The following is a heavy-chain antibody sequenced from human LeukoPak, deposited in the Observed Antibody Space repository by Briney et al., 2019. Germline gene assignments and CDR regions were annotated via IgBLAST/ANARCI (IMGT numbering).Heavy chain of an antibody. D-gene: IGHD3-22*01. CDR3: VRDFPMIQTYFEY. CDR2: ISVYNGHT. J-gene: IGHJ4*02. Sequence: ASVKVSCKASGYTFNHYGISWVRQAPGQGLEWIGWISVYNGHTNYAQMPRNRVIMTTDTSTSTAYLELRSLRSDDTAVYYCVRDFPMIQTYFEYWGQGTLVTVSS. CDR1: GYTFNHYG. V-gene: IGHV1-18*01.